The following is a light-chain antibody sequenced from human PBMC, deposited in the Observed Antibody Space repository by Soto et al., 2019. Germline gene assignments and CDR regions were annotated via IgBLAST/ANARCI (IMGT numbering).Light chain of an antibody. J-gene: IGKJ1*01. Sequence: EIVLTQSPATLSLSPGERATLSCRASQGISSYLAWYQQKPGQAPRLLIYDVSNRATGIPDRFSGSGSGTDFTLTISRLEPEDFAVYYCQQYGSSPQTFGQGTKVDIK. CDR1: QGISSY. CDR2: DVS. CDR3: QQYGSSPQT. V-gene: IGKV3-20*01.